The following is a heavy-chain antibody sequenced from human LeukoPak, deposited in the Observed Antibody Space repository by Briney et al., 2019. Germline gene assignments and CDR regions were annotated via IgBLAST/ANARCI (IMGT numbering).Heavy chain of an antibody. CDR3: AKDARGYQQPFDY. CDR1: GFTFSSYA. Sequence: GGSLRLSCAASGFTFSSYAMSWVRQAPGKGLEWVSAVGGGGGSTYYADSVKGRFTISRDNSKNTLYLQMNCLRAEDMAIYYCAKDARGYQQPFDYWGQGTLVTVSS. D-gene: IGHD5-18*01. CDR2: VGGGGGST. J-gene: IGHJ4*02. V-gene: IGHV3-23*01.